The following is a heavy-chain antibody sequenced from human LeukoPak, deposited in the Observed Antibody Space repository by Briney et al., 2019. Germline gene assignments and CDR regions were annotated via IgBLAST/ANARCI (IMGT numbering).Heavy chain of an antibody. CDR2: IRYDESDK. J-gene: IGHJ4*02. V-gene: IGHV3-30*02. CDR3: AKDFYWAFDY. Sequence: GGSLRLSCATSGFTFSHYGMHWVRQPPGRGLDWVAHIRYDESDKYYADSVKGRFTISRDISKDTVYLQMNSLRVEDTAVYYCAKDFYWAFDYWGQGTLVTVSS. CDR1: GFTFSHYG. D-gene: IGHD2-8*02.